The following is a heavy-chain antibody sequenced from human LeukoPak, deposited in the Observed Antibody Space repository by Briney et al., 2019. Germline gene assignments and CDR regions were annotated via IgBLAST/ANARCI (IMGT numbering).Heavy chain of an antibody. Sequence: KPSETLSLTCAVSGYSISSGYYWGWIRQPPGKGLEWIGSIYHSGSTYYNPSLKSRVTISVDTSKNQFSLKLSSVTAADTAVYYCARLSYDFWIGYYTVPFDWFDPWGQGTLVTVSS. D-gene: IGHD3-3*01. CDR2: IYHSGST. J-gene: IGHJ5*02. CDR3: ARLSYDFWIGYYTVPFDWFDP. V-gene: IGHV4-38-2*01. CDR1: GYSISSGYY.